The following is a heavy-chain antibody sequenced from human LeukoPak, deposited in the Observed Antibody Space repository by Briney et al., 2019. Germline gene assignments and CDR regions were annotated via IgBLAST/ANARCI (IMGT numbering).Heavy chain of an antibody. CDR3: ARGRSYTSSPHY. J-gene: IGHJ4*02. D-gene: IGHD6-13*01. CDR1: GGSVSSNIYY. CDR2: IYYSGST. Sequence: SETLSLTCTVSGGSVSSNIYYWNWIRQPPGKGLEWIGYIYYSGSTNYNPSLKSRVTISVDTSKNQFSLKLTSLTAADTAVYYCARGRSYTSSPHYWGQGTLVTVSS. V-gene: IGHV4-61*01.